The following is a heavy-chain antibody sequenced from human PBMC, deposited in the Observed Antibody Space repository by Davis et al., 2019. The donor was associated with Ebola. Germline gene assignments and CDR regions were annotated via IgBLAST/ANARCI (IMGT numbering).Heavy chain of an antibody. V-gene: IGHV4-34*01. CDR3: ARRSSIAAPFH. J-gene: IGHJ4*02. D-gene: IGHD6-6*01. Sequence: PSETLSLTCAVYRGSFSGYYWNWIRQPPGKGLEWIGEINHSGSTNYNPSLKSRVTISVDTSNNQFSLKMNSVTAADTALYFCARRSSIAAPFHWGQGTLVTVSS. CDR2: INHSGST. CDR1: RGSFSGYY.